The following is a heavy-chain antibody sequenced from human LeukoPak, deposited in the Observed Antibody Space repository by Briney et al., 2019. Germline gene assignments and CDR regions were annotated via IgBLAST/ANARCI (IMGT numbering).Heavy chain of an antibody. CDR2: ISAYNGNT. CDR1: GYTFTSYG. D-gene: IGHD3-22*01. V-gene: IGHV1-18*01. Sequence: ASVKVSCKASGYTFTSYGISWVRQAPGQGLEWMGWISAYNGNTNYAQKLQGRVTMTTDTSTSTAYMELRSLRSDDTAVYYCAGDHVPHSYDSSGYFVPDYWGQGTLVTVSP. CDR3: AGDHVPHSYDSSGYFVPDY. J-gene: IGHJ4*02.